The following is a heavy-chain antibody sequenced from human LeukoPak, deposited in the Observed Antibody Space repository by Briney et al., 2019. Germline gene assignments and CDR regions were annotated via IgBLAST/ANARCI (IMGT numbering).Heavy chain of an antibody. CDR3: ARPYSYGYMPGREGFDY. D-gene: IGHD5-18*01. J-gene: IGHJ4*02. Sequence: GGSLRLSCAASGFTFSSYSMNWVRQAPGKGLEWVSSISSSSSYIYYADSVKGRFTISRDNAKNSLYLQMNSLRAEDTAVYYCARPYSYGYMPGREGFDYWGQGTLVTVSS. CDR2: ISSSSSYI. V-gene: IGHV3-21*01. CDR1: GFTFSSYS.